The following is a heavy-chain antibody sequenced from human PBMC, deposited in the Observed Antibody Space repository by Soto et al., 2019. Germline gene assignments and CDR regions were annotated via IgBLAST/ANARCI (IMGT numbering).Heavy chain of an antibody. V-gene: IGHV1-8*01. CDR1: GYTFSSYD. CDR2: MNPNNGNT. Sequence: QVQLVQSGAEVKKPGASVKVSRKAPGYTFSSYDLNWVRQAPGQGHEWMGWMNPNNGNTGYAQKFQARVPMTRNTSISTAYMELSSLRSEDTAVYYWALGTLWFGAHSGMDVLGPEPTVSVSS. CDR3: ALGTLWFGAHSGMDV. J-gene: IGHJ6*02. D-gene: IGHD3-10*01.